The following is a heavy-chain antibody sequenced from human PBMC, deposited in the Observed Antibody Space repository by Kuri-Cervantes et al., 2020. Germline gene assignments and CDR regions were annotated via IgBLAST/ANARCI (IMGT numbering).Heavy chain of an antibody. J-gene: IGHJ4*02. CDR3: ARDSHYGDYRV. Sequence: SETLSLTCTVSGGSISSSSYYWSWIRQPAGKGLEWIGRIHTSGSTNYNPSLKSRVTISVDTSKNQFSLKLSSVTAADTAVYYCARDSHYGDYRVWGQGTLVTVSS. CDR2: IHTSGST. CDR1: GGSISSSSYY. V-gene: IGHV4-61*02. D-gene: IGHD4-17*01.